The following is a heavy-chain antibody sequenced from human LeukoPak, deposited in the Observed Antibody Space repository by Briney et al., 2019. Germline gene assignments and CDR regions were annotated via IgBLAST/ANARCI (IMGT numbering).Heavy chain of an antibody. V-gene: IGHV3-13*01. D-gene: IGHD6-19*01. CDR2: IGTVGDT. CDR1: GFTFSSYW. J-gene: IGHJ3*02. Sequence: GGSLRLSCAASGFTFSSYWMHWVRQVSGKGLEWISGIGTVGDTYYPESVKGRFTISRENARNSLYLQMNNLRAEDTAVYYCVREARYNSAWFDVFHMWGHGTMVTVSS. CDR3: VREARYNSAWFDVFHM.